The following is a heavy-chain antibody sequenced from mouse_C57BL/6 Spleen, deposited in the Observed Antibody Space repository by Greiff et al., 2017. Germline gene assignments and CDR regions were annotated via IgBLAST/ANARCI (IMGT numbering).Heavy chain of an antibody. D-gene: IGHD2-4*01. Sequence: QVQLQQPGTELVKPGASVKLSCKASGYTFTSYWMHWVKQRPGQGLEWIGNINPSNGGTNYNEKFKSKATLAVDKSSSTAYMQLSRLTSEDSAVYFCARGDYDWACFAYWGQGTLVTVSA. CDR2: INPSNGGT. J-gene: IGHJ3*01. CDR1: GYTFTSYW. V-gene: IGHV1-53*01. CDR3: ARGDYDWACFAY.